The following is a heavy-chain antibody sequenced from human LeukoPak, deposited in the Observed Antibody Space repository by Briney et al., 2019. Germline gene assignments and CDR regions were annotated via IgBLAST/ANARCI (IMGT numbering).Heavy chain of an antibody. CDR2: INHSGSA. CDR1: WGGFSGSF. CDR3: ARARRDSGYYKVDY. V-gene: IGHV4-34*01. Sequence: LGNPSPPCAVDWGGFSGSFWRWIRQPPREGGGGVGEINHSGSANYNPSLKSRVTLSIDKSKNQFSLNLNSVTAADTAVYYCARARRDSGYYKVDYWGQGTLVTVSS. J-gene: IGHJ4*02. D-gene: IGHD3-3*01.